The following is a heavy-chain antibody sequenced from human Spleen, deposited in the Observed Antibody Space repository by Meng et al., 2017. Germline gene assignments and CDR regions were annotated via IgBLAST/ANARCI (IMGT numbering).Heavy chain of an antibody. CDR3: ARSPDSSGYYFDY. D-gene: IGHD3-22*01. CDR2: IGTSGDT. Sequence: ESLKISCAVPGFTLSTYDMHWVRQGTGKGLEWVSVIGTSGDTYDAGSVKGRFTISRENAKNSLNLQMNSLRAGDTAVYYCARSPDSSGYYFDYWGQGTPVTVSS. V-gene: IGHV3-13*01. CDR1: GFTLSTYD. J-gene: IGHJ4*02.